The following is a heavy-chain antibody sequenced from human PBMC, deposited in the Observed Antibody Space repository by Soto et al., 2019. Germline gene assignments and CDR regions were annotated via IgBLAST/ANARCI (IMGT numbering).Heavy chain of an antibody. J-gene: IGHJ2*01. CDR3: VRVLDSSWYADL. D-gene: IGHD3-22*01. V-gene: IGHV4-61*03. CDR1: GGSVSNASFY. CDR2: IFYTGVT. Sequence: QVQLQESGPGLVKPSETLSLTCSVSGGSVSNASFYWTWIRQAPGTGLEYIGYIFYTGVTNYNPSLSSRVTISLDPSKNLFSLKLNSMTAADTAVYYCVRVLDSSWYADLWGRGTLVTVSS.